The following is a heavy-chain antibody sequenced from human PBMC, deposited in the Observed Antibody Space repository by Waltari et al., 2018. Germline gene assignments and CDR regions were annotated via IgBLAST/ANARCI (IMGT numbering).Heavy chain of an antibody. CDR2: ISSSGSTI. V-gene: IGHV3-48*03. J-gene: IGHJ4*02. CDR1: GLPFRSSD. Sequence: EVQLVESGGGLVQPGGSLRLSCAASGLPFRSSDMNWVRQAPGKGLEWVSYISSSGSTIYYADSVKGRFTISRDNAKNSLYLQMNSLRAEDTAVYYCARQTIFGVDWGQGTLVTVSS. D-gene: IGHD3-3*01. CDR3: ARQTIFGVD.